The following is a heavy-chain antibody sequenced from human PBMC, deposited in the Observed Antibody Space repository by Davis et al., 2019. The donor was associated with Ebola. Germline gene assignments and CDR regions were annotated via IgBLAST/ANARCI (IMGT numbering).Heavy chain of an antibody. CDR2: IFHSGHT. V-gene: IGHV4-4*02. CDR3: ARSPGIARYNWFDP. Sequence: MPSETLSFTCDVSGGSITSSSWWSWVRQPPGKGLNWIGEIFHSGHTNYNPSLKSRVTISVDTSKNQFSLKLSSVTAADTAVYYCARSPGIARYNWFDPWGQGTLVTVSS. CDR1: GGSITSSSW. D-gene: IGHD6-13*01. J-gene: IGHJ5*02.